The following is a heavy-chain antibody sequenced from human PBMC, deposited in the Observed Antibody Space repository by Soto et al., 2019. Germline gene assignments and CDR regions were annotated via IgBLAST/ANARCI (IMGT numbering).Heavy chain of an antibody. D-gene: IGHD6-13*01. CDR3: ARDIVGAAAGNGFDY. V-gene: IGHV4-61*01. J-gene: IGHJ4*02. CDR1: GGSVSSGSYY. Sequence: SETLFLTCTVSGGSVSSGSYYWSWIRQPPGKGLEWIGYIYYSGSTNYNPSLKSRVTISVDTSKNQFSLKLSSVTAADTAVYYCARDIVGAAAGNGFDYWGQGTLVTVSS. CDR2: IYYSGST.